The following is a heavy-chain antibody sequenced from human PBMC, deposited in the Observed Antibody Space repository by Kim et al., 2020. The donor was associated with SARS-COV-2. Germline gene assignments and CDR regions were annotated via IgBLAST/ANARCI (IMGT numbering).Heavy chain of an antibody. D-gene: IGHD1-1*01. CDR3: ARSSETRTTGALDP. Sequence: YAGSVKGRFTISRDNDKNTVYLQMNSLRAEDTATYYCARSSETRTTGALDPWGQGTLVTVSS. V-gene: IGHV3-74*03. J-gene: IGHJ5*02.